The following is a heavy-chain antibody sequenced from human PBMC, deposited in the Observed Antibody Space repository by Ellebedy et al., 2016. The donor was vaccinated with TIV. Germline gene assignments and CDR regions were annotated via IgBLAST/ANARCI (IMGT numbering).Heavy chain of an antibody. CDR1: GDSISSSGYD. D-gene: IGHD1-14*01. CDR3: ARKCHQPREHFAY. CDR2: ISYSGNT. J-gene: IGHJ4*02. Sequence: MPSETLSLTCTVSGDSISSSGYDWAWIRQPPGKGLEWIGGISYSGNTFYNPSLKSRVTISVDKSNNQFSLSVTSVTAADTAVYFCARKCHQPREHFAYWGQGTLVTVSP. V-gene: IGHV4-39*01.